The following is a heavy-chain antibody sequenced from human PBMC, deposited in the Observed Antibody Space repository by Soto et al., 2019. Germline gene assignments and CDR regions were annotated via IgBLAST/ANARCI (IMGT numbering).Heavy chain of an antibody. CDR1: GFTFSNAW. V-gene: IGHV3-15*07. CDR3: TTSFKLTGPNYYYYGMDV. J-gene: IGHJ6*02. CDR2: IKSKTDGGTT. Sequence: PGGSLRLSCAASGFTFSNAWMNWVRQAPGKGLEWVGRIKSKTDGGTTDYAAPVKGRFTISRDDSKNTLYLQMNNLKTEDTAVYYCTTSFKLTGPNYYYYGMDVWGQGTTVTVSS. D-gene: IGHD3-9*01.